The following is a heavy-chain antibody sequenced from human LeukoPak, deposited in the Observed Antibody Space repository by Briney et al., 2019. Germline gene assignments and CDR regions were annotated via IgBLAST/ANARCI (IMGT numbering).Heavy chain of an antibody. CDR1: GYTFTSYG. CDR3: ARAGRVATTTHFDY. Sequence: SVKVSCKASGYTFTSYGISWVRQAPGQGLEWMGGIIPIFGTANYAQKFQGRVTITADESTSTAYMELSSLRSEDTAVYYCARAGRVATTTHFDYWGQGTLVTVSS. CDR2: IIPIFGTA. V-gene: IGHV1-69*13. J-gene: IGHJ4*02. D-gene: IGHD5-24*01.